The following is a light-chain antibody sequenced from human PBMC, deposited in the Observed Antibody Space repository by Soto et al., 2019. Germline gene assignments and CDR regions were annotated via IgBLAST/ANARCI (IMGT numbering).Light chain of an antibody. CDR3: SSYAGSNLDK. J-gene: IGLJ2*01. CDR1: SSDIGIYNY. Sequence: QSVLTQPPSASGSPGQSVTISCTGTSSDIGIYNYVSWYQQHPGKAPKLMIYEVSKRPSGVPDRFSGSKSGNTASLTVSGLQAEDEADYYCSSYAGSNLDKFGGATKVTVL. CDR2: EVS. V-gene: IGLV2-8*01.